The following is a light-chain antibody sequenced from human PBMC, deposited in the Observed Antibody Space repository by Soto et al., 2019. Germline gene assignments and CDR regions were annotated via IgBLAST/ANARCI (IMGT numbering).Light chain of an antibody. CDR2: GNS. V-gene: IGLV1-40*01. CDR1: SSNIGAGYD. J-gene: IGLJ3*02. Sequence: QSVLTQPPSVSGAPGQRVTISCTGSSSNIGAGYDVHWYQQLPGTAPKLLIYGNSNRPSGVPDRFSGSKSGTSASLAITGLQAEDEADYSCQSYDSSLSFWVFGGGTQLTVL. CDR3: QSYDSSLSFWV.